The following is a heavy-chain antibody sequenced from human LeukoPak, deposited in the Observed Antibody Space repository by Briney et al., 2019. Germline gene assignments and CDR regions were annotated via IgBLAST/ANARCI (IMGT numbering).Heavy chain of an antibody. CDR2: INPNSGGT. V-gene: IGHV1-2*02. Sequence: YTVXXXYMHWVRQAPGQGLEWMGWINPNSGGTNYAQKFQGRGTMTRDTSISTAYMELSRLRSDDTAVYYCARGPMVRGVIIIRSYFDYWGQGTLVTVSS. CDR1: YTVXXXY. CDR3: ARGPMVRGVIIIRSYFDY. D-gene: IGHD3-10*01. J-gene: IGHJ4*02.